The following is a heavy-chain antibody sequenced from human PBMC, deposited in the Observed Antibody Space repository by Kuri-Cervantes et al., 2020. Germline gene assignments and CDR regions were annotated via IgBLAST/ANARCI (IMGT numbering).Heavy chain of an antibody. D-gene: IGHD3-22*01. Sequence: ASVKVSCKASGYIFTSYGISWVRQAPGQGLEWMGWISGYNGNTNYAQKFQGRVTMTRDTSTNTAYMELRSLRSDDTAVYYCASTHDSSGPSFYYYYYMDVWGKGTTVTVSS. CDR3: ASTHDSSGPSFYYYYYMDV. CDR1: GYIFTSYG. V-gene: IGHV1-18*01. CDR2: ISGYNGNT. J-gene: IGHJ6*03.